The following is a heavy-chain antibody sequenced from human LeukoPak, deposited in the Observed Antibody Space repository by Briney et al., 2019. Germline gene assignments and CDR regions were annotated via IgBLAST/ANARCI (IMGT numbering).Heavy chain of an antibody. CDR3: AKADCGGDCRTCDF. J-gene: IGHJ4*02. D-gene: IGHD2-21*02. CDR2: INRNSGTM. Sequence: GGSLRLSCAASGFTFDDYAMHWVRQAPGKGLEWVSGINRNSGTMGYADSVKGRFTISRDNAKNSLYLQMNSLRGEDTALYYCAKADCGGDCRTCDFWGQGTLVTVSS. V-gene: IGHV3-9*01. CDR1: GFTFDDYA.